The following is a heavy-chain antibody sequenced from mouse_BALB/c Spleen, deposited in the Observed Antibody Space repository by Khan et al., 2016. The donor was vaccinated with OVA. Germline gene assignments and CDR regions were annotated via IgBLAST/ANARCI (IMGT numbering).Heavy chain of an antibody. Sequence: VQLKESGPGLVKPSQSLSLTCTVTGYSITSDYAWNWIRQFPGNKLEWMGFISYSGNTKYNPSLKSRISFTRDTSKNQFFLQLNSVTFEDTATYYCARVYGGDFDYWGQGTALTVSS. D-gene: IGHD1-1*01. V-gene: IGHV3-2*02. CDR3: ARVYGGDFDY. CDR2: ISYSGNT. CDR1: GYSITSDYA. J-gene: IGHJ2*01.